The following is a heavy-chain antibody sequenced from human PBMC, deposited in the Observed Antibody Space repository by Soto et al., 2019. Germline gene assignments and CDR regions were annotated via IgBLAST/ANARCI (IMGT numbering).Heavy chain of an antibody. CDR1: GGSISSYY. CDR3: ASRQGNWNYLYYYYGMDV. Sequence: SETLSLTCTVSGGSISSYYWSWIRQPPGKGLEWIGYIYYSGSTNYNPSLKSRVTISVDTSKNQFSLKLSSVTAADTAVYYCASRQGNWNYLYYYYGMDVWGQGTTVTVSS. D-gene: IGHD1-7*01. J-gene: IGHJ6*02. CDR2: IYYSGST. V-gene: IGHV4-59*01.